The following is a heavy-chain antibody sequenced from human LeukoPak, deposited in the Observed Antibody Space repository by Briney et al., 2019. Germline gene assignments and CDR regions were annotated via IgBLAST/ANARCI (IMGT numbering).Heavy chain of an antibody. J-gene: IGHJ3*02. CDR3: ARLQIDDYGDYADAFDI. Sequence: GASVKVSCKGSEYTFSGYYFHWVRQAPGQGLEWMGWMNPNSGNTGYAQKFQGRVTMTRNTSISTAYMELSSLRSEDTAVYYCARLQIDDYGDYADAFDIWGQGTMVTVS. D-gene: IGHD4-17*01. CDR1: EYTFSGYY. CDR2: MNPNSGNT. V-gene: IGHV1-8*02.